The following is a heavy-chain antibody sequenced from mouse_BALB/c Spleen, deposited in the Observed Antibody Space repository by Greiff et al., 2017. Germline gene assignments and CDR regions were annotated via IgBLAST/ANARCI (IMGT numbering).Heavy chain of an antibody. Sequence: QVQLKESGPGLVAPSQSLSITCTVSGFSLTSYGVHWVRQPPGKGLEWLGVIWAGGSTNYNSALMSRLSISKDNSKSQVFLKMNSLQTDDTAMYYCARERGNWFGFAYWGQGTLVTVSA. V-gene: IGHV2-9*02. J-gene: IGHJ3*01. D-gene: IGHD2-1*01. CDR2: IWAGGST. CDR3: ARERGNWFGFAY. CDR1: GFSLTSYG.